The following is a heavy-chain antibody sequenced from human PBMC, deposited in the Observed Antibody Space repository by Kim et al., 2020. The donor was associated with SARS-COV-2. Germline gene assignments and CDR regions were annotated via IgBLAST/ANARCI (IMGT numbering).Heavy chain of an antibody. CDR1: GFTFSSYS. Sequence: GGSLRLSCAASGFTFSSYSMNWVRQAPGKGLEWVSYISSSSSTIYYADSVKGRFTISRDNAKNSLYLQMNSLRDEDTAVYYCARVGCSGGSCYSLRYFDLWGRGTLVTVSS. J-gene: IGHJ2*01. D-gene: IGHD2-15*01. CDR3: ARVGCSGGSCYSLRYFDL. CDR2: ISSSSSTI. V-gene: IGHV3-48*02.